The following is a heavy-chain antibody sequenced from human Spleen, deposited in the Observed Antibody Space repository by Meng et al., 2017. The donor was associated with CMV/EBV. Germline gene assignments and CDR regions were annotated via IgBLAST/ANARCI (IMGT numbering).Heavy chain of an antibody. CDR1: GYTFSSYG. D-gene: IGHD4-17*01. J-gene: IGHJ4*02. CDR3: ARDTPTVTTRGGPEY. Sequence: SGYTFSSYGVTWMRQAPGQGLEWMGWISGYNGDTKSAQKVQDRVTMTTDTSTSTAYMELRSLNSDDTAVYYCARDTPTVTTRGGPEYWGQGTLVTVSS. CDR2: ISGYNGDT. V-gene: IGHV1-18*01.